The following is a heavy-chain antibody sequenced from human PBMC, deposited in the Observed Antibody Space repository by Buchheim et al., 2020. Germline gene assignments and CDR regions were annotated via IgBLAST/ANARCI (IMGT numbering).Heavy chain of an antibody. CDR2: ISYDGSNK. CDR1: GFTFSSYG. Sequence: QVQLVESGGGVVQPGRSLRLSCAASGFTFSSYGMHWVRQAPGKGLEWVAVISYDGSNKYYADSVKGRFTISRDNSKNTLYLQMNSLRAEDTAVYYCAKAQRKIPDGYDFWSGYYTYYGMDVWGQGTT. V-gene: IGHV3-30*18. CDR3: AKAQRKIPDGYDFWSGYYTYYGMDV. J-gene: IGHJ6*02. D-gene: IGHD3-3*01.